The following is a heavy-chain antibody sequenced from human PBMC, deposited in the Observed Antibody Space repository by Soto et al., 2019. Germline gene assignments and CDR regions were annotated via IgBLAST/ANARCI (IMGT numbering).Heavy chain of an antibody. CDR2: ISGSGGST. Sequence: PGGSLRLSCAASGFTFSSYAMSWVRQAPGKGLEWVSAISGSGGSTYYADSVKGRFTISRDNSKNTLYLQMNSLRAEDTAVYYCAKVVRYCSSTSCPNFDYWGQGTLVTVSS. J-gene: IGHJ4*02. CDR3: AKVVRYCSSTSCPNFDY. CDR1: GFTFSSYA. V-gene: IGHV3-23*01. D-gene: IGHD2-2*01.